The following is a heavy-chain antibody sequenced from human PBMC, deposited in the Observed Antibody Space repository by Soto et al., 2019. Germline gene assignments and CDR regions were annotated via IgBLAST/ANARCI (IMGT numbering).Heavy chain of an antibody. CDR2: INSDGGRT. Sequence: EVQLVESGGGLVQPGGSLRLSCAVSGFTFSSDWMHWVRQAPGKGLVWVSRINSDGGRTSYADSVKGRFTISRDNAKNTLYLQMNSLRAEDTAVYYCASTVVTGYWGQGTLVTVSS. CDR1: GFTFSSDW. V-gene: IGHV3-74*01. J-gene: IGHJ4*02. D-gene: IGHD2-15*01. CDR3: ASTVVTGY.